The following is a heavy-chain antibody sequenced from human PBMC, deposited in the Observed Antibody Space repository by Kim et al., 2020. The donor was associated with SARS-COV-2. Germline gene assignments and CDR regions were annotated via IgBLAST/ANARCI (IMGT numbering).Heavy chain of an antibody. CDR3: ARGGLAGEYYYYGMDV. CDR2: IWYDGSNK. V-gene: IGHV3-33*01. Sequence: GGSLRLSCAASGFTFSSYGMHWVRQAPGKGLEWVAVIWYDGSNKYYADSVKGRFTISRDNSKNTLYLQMNSLRAEDTAVYYCARGGLAGEYYYYGMDVWGQGTTVTVSS. D-gene: IGHD6-19*01. CDR1: GFTFSSYG. J-gene: IGHJ6*02.